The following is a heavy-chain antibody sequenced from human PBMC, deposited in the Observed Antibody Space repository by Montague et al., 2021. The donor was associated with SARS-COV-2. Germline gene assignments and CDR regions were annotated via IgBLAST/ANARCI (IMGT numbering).Heavy chain of an antibody. CDR1: VSSISGGDRN. Sequence: SETLSLTCTSLVSSISGGDRNCTRMSPSPDRGLDSVSCMYSDGRTHYNPSLKSRVIISVDTSRGQFSLELTSVTAADTAVYYCARQGRDFSRWERTYYSEDWGQGTLVTVSS. V-gene: IGHV4-39*01. CDR2: MYSDGRT. J-gene: IGHJ4*02. D-gene: IGHD1-26*01. CDR3: ARQGRDFSRWERTYYSED.